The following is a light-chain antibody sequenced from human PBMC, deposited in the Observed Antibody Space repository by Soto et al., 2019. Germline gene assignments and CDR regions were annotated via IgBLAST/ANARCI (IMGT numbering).Light chain of an antibody. J-gene: IGLJ2*01. CDR3: QSYDSSLSGRV. V-gene: IGLV1-40*01. Sequence: QSVLTQPPSVSGAPGQRVTISCTGSSSNIGAGYDIHWYQQLPGRAPKLLIYGTTNRPSGVPDRFSGSKSGTSASLAITGRQAADEADYYCQSYDSSLSGRVFGGGTKLTVL. CDR2: GTT. CDR1: SSNIGAGYD.